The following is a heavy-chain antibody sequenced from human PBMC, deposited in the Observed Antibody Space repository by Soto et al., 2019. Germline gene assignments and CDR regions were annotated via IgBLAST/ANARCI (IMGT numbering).Heavy chain of an antibody. V-gene: IGHV4-34*01. CDR2: INHSGTT. D-gene: IGHD4-17*01. CDR3: ARVGVRDGDYGVSRFDP. CDR1: GGSFSGYY. J-gene: IGHJ5*02. Sequence: QVQLQQCGAGLLKPSETLSLTCAVYGGSFSGYYWSWIRQPPGKGLEWIGEINHSGTTNYNPSIKSRVTISVDTSKNQFSLKLSSVNAADTAVYYCARVGVRDGDYGVSRFDPWGQGTLVTVSS.